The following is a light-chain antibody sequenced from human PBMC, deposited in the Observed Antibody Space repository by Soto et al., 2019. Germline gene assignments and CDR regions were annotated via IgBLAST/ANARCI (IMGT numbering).Light chain of an antibody. J-gene: IGKJ4*01. CDR1: QSVDNY. CDR2: DAS. Sequence: EIVLTQSPATLSLSPGERATLSCRASQSVDNYLAWYQQKPGQAPRLLIYDASNRATGIPARFSGSGSETDFTLTISSLEPEDFAVYYCQQRSNWPPLTFGGGTKVEIK. V-gene: IGKV3-11*01. CDR3: QQRSNWPPLT.